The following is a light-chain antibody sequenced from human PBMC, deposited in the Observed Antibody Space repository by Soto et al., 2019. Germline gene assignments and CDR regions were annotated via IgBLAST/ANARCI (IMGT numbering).Light chain of an antibody. CDR1: QSVSSSY. CDR2: GAS. J-gene: IGKJ1*01. Sequence: EIVLTQSPGTLSLSPGERATLSCRASQSVSSSYLAWYQQKPGQAPRPLIYGASSRAIGIPDRFSGSGSGTDFTLTISRLEPEDFAVYYCQHYGSSPWTFGQETKAEIK. V-gene: IGKV3-20*01. CDR3: QHYGSSPWT.